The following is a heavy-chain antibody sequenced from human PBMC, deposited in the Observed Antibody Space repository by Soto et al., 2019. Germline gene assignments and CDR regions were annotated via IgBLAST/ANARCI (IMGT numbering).Heavy chain of an antibody. V-gene: IGHV3-23*01. CDR1: GLTFNRYA. J-gene: IGHJ4*02. CDR2: IIDDGGRA. Sequence: GSLRLSCSASGLTFNRYAMSWVRQAPGKGLEWVSAIIDDGGRAYYADSVKGRFTISRDNSKNTLSLQMNSLRAEDTAVYYCAKDKMEQWLVGGYFDYWGQGTQVTVSS. D-gene: IGHD6-19*01. CDR3: AKDKMEQWLVGGYFDY.